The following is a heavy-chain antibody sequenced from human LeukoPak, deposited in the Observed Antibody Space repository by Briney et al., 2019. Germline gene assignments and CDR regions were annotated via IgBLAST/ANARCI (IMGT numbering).Heavy chain of an antibody. CDR3: ARDGTPIYNSGWVYMDV. CDR2: IRQDGSQK. J-gene: IGHJ6*03. Sequence: TGGSLRLSCAASGFTFSNFWMSWVRQAPGKGLEWVATIRQDGSQKYYVDSVKGRFTISRDNAENSLYPQMNSLRVEDTAVYYCARDGTPIYNSGWVYMDVWGRGTTVTISS. CDR1: GFTFSNFW. D-gene: IGHD6-25*01. V-gene: IGHV3-7*01.